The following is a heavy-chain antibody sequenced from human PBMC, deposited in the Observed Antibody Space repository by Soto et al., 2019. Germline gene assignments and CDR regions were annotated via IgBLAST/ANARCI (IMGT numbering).Heavy chain of an antibody. J-gene: IGHJ6*02. CDR3: ARDLVGYCSSTSCYADYYYYYGMDV. CDR1: GFTFSSYW. Sequence: ESGGGLVQPGGSLRLSCAASGFTFSSYWMSWVRQAPGKGLEWVANIKQDGSEKYYVDSVKGRFTISRDNAKNSLYLQMNSLRAEDTAVYYCARDLVGYCSSTSCYADYYYYYGMDVWGQGTTVTVSS. CDR2: IKQDGSEK. D-gene: IGHD2-2*01. V-gene: IGHV3-7*05.